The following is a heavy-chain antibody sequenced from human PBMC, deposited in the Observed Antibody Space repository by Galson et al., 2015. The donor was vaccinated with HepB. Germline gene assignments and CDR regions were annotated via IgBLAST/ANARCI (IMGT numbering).Heavy chain of an antibody. CDR2: INHSGST. J-gene: IGHJ5*02. V-gene: IGHV4-34*01. Sequence: ETLSLTCAVYGGSFSGYYWSWIRQPPGKGLEWIGEINHSGSTNYNPSLKSRVTISVDTSKNQFSLKLSSVTAADTAVYYCARASGSPYKHWNYVRWFDPWGQGTLVTVSS. CDR3: ARASGSPYKHWNYVRWFDP. D-gene: IGHD1-7*01. CDR1: GGSFSGYY.